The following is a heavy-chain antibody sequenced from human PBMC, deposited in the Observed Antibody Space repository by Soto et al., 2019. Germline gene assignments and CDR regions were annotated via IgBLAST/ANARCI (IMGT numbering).Heavy chain of an antibody. CDR1: GGSISSGDYY. D-gene: IGHD3-3*01. Sequence: QVQLQESGPGLVKPSQTLSLTCTVSGGSISSGDYYWSWIRQPPGKGREWIGYIYYSGSTYYNPTLKSRVYISVDTSKNQFSLNLTSVTAADTAVYYCARDRRHDYRSGYPDYWGQGTLVTVSS. V-gene: IGHV4-30-4*01. CDR3: ARDRRHDYRSGYPDY. J-gene: IGHJ4*02. CDR2: IYYSGST.